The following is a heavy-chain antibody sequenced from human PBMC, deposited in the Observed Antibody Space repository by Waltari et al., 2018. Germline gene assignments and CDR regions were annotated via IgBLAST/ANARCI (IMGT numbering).Heavy chain of an antibody. D-gene: IGHD6-13*01. V-gene: IGHV3-7*01. Sequence: EVQLVESGGGLVQPGGSLTLSCPASGFTFSTYWRTGVRQAPGKGLEWVANINQEGSETYYVDSVKGRFTISRDSAKNSLYLQMNTLRAEDTAVYYCARGGRDSSWYWREWGQGTLVTVSS. J-gene: IGHJ4*02. CDR3: ARGGRDSSWYWRE. CDR1: GFTFSTYW. CDR2: INQEGSET.